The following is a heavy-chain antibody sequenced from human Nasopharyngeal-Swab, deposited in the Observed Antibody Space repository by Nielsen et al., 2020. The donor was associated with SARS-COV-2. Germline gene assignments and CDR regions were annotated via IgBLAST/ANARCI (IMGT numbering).Heavy chain of an antibody. CDR2: IKSKTDGGTT. Sequence: GESLKISCAASGFTFSNAWMSWVRQAPGKGLEWVGRIKSKTDGGTTDYAAPVKGRFTIPRDDSKNTLYLQMNSLKTEDTAVYYCTTEEVVVVAALDYWGQGTLVTVSS. CDR1: GFTFSNAW. J-gene: IGHJ4*02. V-gene: IGHV3-15*01. D-gene: IGHD2-15*01. CDR3: TTEEVVVVAALDY.